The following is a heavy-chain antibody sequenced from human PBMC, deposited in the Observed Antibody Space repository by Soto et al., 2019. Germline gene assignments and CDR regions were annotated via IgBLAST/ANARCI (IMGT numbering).Heavy chain of an antibody. D-gene: IGHD3-10*01. J-gene: IGHJ5*02. Sequence: QITLKESGPTLVRPTQTLTLTCTFSGFSLSTTGVGVGWIRQPPGKALEWLALIYWDDDKRYSPSLKSRLTITKDTSKNEVILTMTNMDPVDTARYYCAQSLPHYGLGRERGTWFDPWGQGTLVTVSS. CDR3: AQSLPHYGLGRERGTWFDP. CDR2: IYWDDDK. CDR1: GFSLSTTGVG. V-gene: IGHV2-5*02.